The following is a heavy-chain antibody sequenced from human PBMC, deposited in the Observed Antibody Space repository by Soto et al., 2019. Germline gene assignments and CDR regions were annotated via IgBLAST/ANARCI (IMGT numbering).Heavy chain of an antibody. CDR1: GFTFSTYA. CDR3: AKDPNGDYVGAFDF. J-gene: IGHJ3*01. CDR2: ITGSGAPA. D-gene: IGHD2-8*01. V-gene: IGHV3-23*01. Sequence: EVQLLESGGGLVQPGGSLRISWAASGFTFSTYALTWVRQPPGKGLEWVAAITGSGAPANYADSVKGRFTISRDNSKNTLYLQMSSLTAEDTAVYFCAKDPNGDYVGAFDFWGRGTLVTVSS.